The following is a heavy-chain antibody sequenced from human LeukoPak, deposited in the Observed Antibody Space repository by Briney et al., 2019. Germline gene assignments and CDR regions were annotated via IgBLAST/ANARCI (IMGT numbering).Heavy chain of an antibody. Sequence: PGGSLRLSCAASGFTFSSYEMNWVRQAPGKGLEWVSYISSSASSIYYADSVKGRFTISRDNAKNSLFLQMNSLRAEGTAVYYCARDYSDYTVFDYWGQGTLVTVSS. D-gene: IGHD4-11*01. V-gene: IGHV3-48*03. J-gene: IGHJ4*02. CDR2: ISSSASSI. CDR3: ARDYSDYTVFDY. CDR1: GFTFSSYE.